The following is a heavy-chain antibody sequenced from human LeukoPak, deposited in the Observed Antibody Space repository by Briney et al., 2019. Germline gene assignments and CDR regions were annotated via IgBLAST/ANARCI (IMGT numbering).Heavy chain of an antibody. CDR3: GGEGSDILAGYPYGFDI. D-gene: IGHD3-9*01. J-gene: IGHJ3*02. CDR1: RFIFSNYS. V-gene: IGHV3-21*01. CDR2: ISSSSKYM. Sequence: PGGALRLSRAASRFIFSNYSMNGVRQAPPRGLEWVSSISSSSKYMYYADSVKGTFTIAKDNAKKSLYLKMNSLGDEDTAVYYCGGEGSDILAGYPYGFDIWGQGTMVTVSS.